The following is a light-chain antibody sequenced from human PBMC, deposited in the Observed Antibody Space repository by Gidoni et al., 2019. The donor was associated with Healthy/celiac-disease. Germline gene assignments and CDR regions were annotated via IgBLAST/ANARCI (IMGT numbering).Light chain of an antibody. J-gene: IGLJ3*02. V-gene: IGLV3-16*01. Sequence: SYELTQPPSVSVSLGQMARITCSGEALPKKYAYWYQQKPGQFPVLVIYKDSERPSGIPERFSGSSSGTIVTLTISGVQAEDEADYYCLSADSSGTWVFGGGTKRTVL. CDR2: KDS. CDR3: LSADSSGTWV. CDR1: ALPKKY.